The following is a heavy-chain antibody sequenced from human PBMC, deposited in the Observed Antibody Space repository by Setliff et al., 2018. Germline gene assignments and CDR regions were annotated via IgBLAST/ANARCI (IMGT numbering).Heavy chain of an antibody. Sequence: ASVKVSCKASGYTFGAHYIHWVRQAPGQGFEWMGWINPDTGYSKYAQKFQGRVTLTRDTSLTTAYMELRSLTSDDTAVYYCATQTAAYYFDYWGQGALVTV. D-gene: IGHD6-13*01. CDR3: ATQTAAYYFDY. CDR2: INPDTGYS. J-gene: IGHJ4*02. CDR1: GYTFGAHY. V-gene: IGHV1-2*02.